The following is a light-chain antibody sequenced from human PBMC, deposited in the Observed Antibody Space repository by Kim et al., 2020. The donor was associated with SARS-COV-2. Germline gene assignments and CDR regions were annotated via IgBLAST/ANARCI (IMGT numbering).Light chain of an antibody. CDR1: QSISSY. J-gene: IGKJ4*01. Sequence: EIQMTQSPSSLSASVGDRVTITCRASQSISSYLNWYQQKPGKAPKLLIYAASSLQSGVPSRFSGSGSGTDFTLTISSLQPEDFATYYCQQSYSTPLFGGGTKVDIK. CDR2: AAS. V-gene: IGKV1-39*01. CDR3: QQSYSTPL.